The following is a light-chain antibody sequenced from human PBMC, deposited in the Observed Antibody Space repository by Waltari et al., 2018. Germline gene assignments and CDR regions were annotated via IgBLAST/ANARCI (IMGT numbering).Light chain of an antibody. V-gene: IGKV1-39*01. CDR3: QQSYSTPYT. CDR1: QSISSY. J-gene: IGKJ2*01. Sequence: DIQMTQSPSSLSASVGDRVTIPCRASQSISSYLNWYQQKPGKAPKLLIYAASSVQSGVPSRFSGSGSGTDFTLTISSLQPEDFATYYCQQSYSTPYTFGQGTKLEIK. CDR2: AAS.